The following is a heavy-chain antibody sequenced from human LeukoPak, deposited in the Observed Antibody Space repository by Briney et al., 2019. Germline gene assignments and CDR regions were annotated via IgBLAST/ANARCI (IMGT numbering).Heavy chain of an antibody. CDR3: GQDPNGNYIGAFDF. CDR1: GVIFHNYA. J-gene: IGHJ3*01. V-gene: IGHV3-23*01. Sequence: GGSLRLSCAASGVIFHNYALVWIRRAPGKGPEWVSAILGGGGTFYADAVKGRFTISRDNSKNTLYLQMNSLRAEDTATYYCGQDPNGNYIGAFDFWGRGTMVTVSS. D-gene: IGHD4-17*01. CDR2: ILGGGGT.